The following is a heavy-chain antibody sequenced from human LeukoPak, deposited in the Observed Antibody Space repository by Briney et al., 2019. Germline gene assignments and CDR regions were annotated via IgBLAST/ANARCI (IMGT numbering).Heavy chain of an antibody. V-gene: IGHV3-21*01. CDR1: GFTFSTYS. CDR2: ISSSSSYI. Sequence: GGSLRLSCAASGFTFSTYSMTWVRQAPGKGLEWVSSISSSSSYIYYADSVKGRFTISRDNAKNSLYLQMSSLRAEDSAVYYCAKGPPLDPWGQGTLVTVSS. J-gene: IGHJ5*02. CDR3: AKGPPLDP.